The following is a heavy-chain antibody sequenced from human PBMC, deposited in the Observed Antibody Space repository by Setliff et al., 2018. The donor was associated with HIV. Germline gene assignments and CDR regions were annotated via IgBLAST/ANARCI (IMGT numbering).Heavy chain of an antibody. J-gene: IGHJ4*02. CDR2: IHYTGST. CDR3: ARSPRIGVAGEFEY. D-gene: IGHD6-19*01. CDR1: GASFNDYY. Sequence: PSETLALHCTVPGASFNDYYGSWIRQPPGKGLEWLGYIHYTGSTNYNPSLRSPVTLSVDTSKNQFSLKVNPVTAADTAVYYCARSPRIGVAGEFEYWGQGTMVTVSS. V-gene: IGHV4-59*08.